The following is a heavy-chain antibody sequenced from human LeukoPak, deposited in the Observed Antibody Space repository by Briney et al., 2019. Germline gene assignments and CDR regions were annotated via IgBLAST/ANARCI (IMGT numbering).Heavy chain of an antibody. D-gene: IGHD4-17*01. CDR2: IRKKGNNYTT. Sequence: PGGSLRLSCAASGFTFSDHYMDWVRQAPGKGLEWVGRIRKKGNNYTTEYAASVKGRLTISRDDSKNSLYLQMNSLKTEDTAVYYCARVYAPETYGDPLSLDYWGQGTLVTVSS. CDR3: ARVYAPETYGDPLSLDY. J-gene: IGHJ4*02. CDR1: GFTFSDHY. V-gene: IGHV3-72*01.